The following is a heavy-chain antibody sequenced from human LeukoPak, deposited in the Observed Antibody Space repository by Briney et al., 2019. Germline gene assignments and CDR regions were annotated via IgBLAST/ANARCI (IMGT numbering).Heavy chain of an antibody. Sequence: SETLSLTCTVSGGSISSSSYYWGWIRQPPGKGLEWIGYIYYSGSTNYNPSLKSRVTISVDTSKNQFSLKLSSVTAADTAVYYCARSHCSGGSCYPLRPNWFDPWGQGTLVTVSS. V-gene: IGHV4-61*05. CDR2: IYYSGST. D-gene: IGHD2-15*01. J-gene: IGHJ5*02. CDR3: ARSHCSGGSCYPLRPNWFDP. CDR1: GGSISSSSYY.